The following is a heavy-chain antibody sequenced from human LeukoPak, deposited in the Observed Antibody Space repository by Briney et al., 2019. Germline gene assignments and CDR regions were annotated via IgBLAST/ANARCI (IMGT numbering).Heavy chain of an antibody. D-gene: IGHD2-15*01. V-gene: IGHV5-51*01. CDR3: ARHLGSSELDY. CDR1: GYTFTSYW. Sequence: GGSLEISCKGSGYTFTSYWIGWVRQLPGKGLEWMGMIDPGTSDARYRPSFQGQVTISADKSISTAYLQWRSLKASDTAMYYCARHLGSSELDYWGQGTLVTVSS. J-gene: IGHJ4*02. CDR2: IDPGTSDA.